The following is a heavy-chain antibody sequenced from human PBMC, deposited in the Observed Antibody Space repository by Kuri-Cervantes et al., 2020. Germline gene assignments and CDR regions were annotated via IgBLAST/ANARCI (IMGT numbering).Heavy chain of an antibody. J-gene: IGHJ2*01. CDR1: GCTFSSYA. V-gene: IGHV1-2*02. CDR2: INPNSGGT. D-gene: IGHD3-9*01. Sequence: ASVKVSCKASGCTFSSYAISWVRQAPGQGLEWMGWINPNSGGTSFAQKFQGRVTMTRDTSISTAYMELSRLRSDDTAVYYCARDRTPTIITSGRWYFDLWGRGTLVTVSS. CDR3: ARDRTPTIITSGRWYFDL.